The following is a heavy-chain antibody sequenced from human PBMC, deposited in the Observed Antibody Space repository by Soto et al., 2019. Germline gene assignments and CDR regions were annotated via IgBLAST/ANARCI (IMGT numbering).Heavy chain of an antibody. Sequence: GASVKVSCKASGYMFNNYGISWVRQAPGQGLEWMAWISPYNGNTNYAQKFQGRVTMTADSSTSTAHMELRSLKTDDTAVYYCARDLLPMTGTSNDAFVIWGQGTMLTVSS. V-gene: IGHV1-18*04. CDR3: ARDLLPMTGTSNDAFVI. CDR2: ISPYNGNT. D-gene: IGHD1-7*01. CDR1: GYMFNNYG. J-gene: IGHJ3*02.